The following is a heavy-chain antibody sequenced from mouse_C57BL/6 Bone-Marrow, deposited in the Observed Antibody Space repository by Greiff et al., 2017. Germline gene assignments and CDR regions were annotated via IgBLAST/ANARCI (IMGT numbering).Heavy chain of an antibody. V-gene: IGHV1-64*01. J-gene: IGHJ1*03. Sequence: VQLQQPGAELVKPGASVKLSCKASGYTFTSYCMHWVKQRPGQGLEWIGMIHPNSGSTNYHEKFKSKATLTVDKSSSTAYMQLSSLTSEDSAVYYCARRPWYFDVWGTGTTVTVSS. CDR3: ARRPWYFDV. CDR1: GYTFTSYC. CDR2: IHPNSGST.